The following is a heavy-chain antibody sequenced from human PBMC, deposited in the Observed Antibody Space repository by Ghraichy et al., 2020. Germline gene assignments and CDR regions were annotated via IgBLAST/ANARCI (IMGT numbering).Heavy chain of an antibody. CDR3: ASESRTGTTGFDS. CDR2: IGKSDGDT. Sequence: GGSLRLSCAASGFSSSTYAMTWVRQAPGKGLEWVSTIGKSDGDTFYADSVKGRFTISRDNSKHTLYLQMSGLRDEDTAVYYCASESRTGTTGFDSWGQGTLVTDSS. J-gene: IGHJ4*02. D-gene: IGHD1-7*01. V-gene: IGHV3-23*01. CDR1: GFSSSTYA.